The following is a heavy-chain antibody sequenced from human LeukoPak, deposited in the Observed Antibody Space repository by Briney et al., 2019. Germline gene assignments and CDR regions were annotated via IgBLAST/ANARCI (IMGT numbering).Heavy chain of an antibody. CDR3: ARGYCSSTSCPKAYYFDY. V-gene: IGHV3-74*01. CDR2: INSDGSST. D-gene: IGHD2-2*01. CDR1: GFTFSSYW. J-gene: IGHJ4*02. Sequence: GGSLRLSCAASGFTFSSYWVHWVRQAPGKGLVWVSRINSDGSSTSYADSVKGRFTISRDNAKNTLYLQMNSLRAEDTAVYYCARGYCSSTSCPKAYYFDYWGQGTLVTVSS.